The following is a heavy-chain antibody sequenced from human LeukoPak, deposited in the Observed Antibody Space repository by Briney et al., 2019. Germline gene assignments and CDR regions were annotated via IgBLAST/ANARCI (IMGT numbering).Heavy chain of an antibody. CDR1: GGTISSYY. Sequence: SETLPLTCNVSGGTISSYYWSWMRQPAGKGLEWIGRIYPSGSTNYSPSLKSRVTMSVDASKSQFSLNLSSVTAADTAVYYCAREPSVAGTYYYYMDVWGKGTTVTVSS. J-gene: IGHJ6*03. CDR2: IYPSGST. D-gene: IGHD6-19*01. V-gene: IGHV4-4*07. CDR3: AREPSVAGTYYYYMDV.